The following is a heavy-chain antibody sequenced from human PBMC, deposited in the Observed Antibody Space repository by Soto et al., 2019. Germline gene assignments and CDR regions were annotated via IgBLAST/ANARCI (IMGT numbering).Heavy chain of an antibody. J-gene: IGHJ4*02. CDR3: ASTYYSDSSGYYSLGD. CDR1: GGSISSSNW. V-gene: IGHV4-4*02. CDR2: IHHSGST. Sequence: QVQLQESGPGLVKPSGTLSLTCAVSGGSISSSNWWSWVRQSPGKGLEWIGEIHHSGSTNYNPSLKSRVTISVDKSENQFSRKLSSVTAADTAVYYCASTYYSDSSGYYSLGDWGQGIPVTVSS. D-gene: IGHD3-22*01.